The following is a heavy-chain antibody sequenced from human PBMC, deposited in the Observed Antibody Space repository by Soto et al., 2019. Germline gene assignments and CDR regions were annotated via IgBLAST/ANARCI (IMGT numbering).Heavy chain of an antibody. CDR1: GFTFSSYA. D-gene: IGHD3-10*01. J-gene: IGHJ5*01. V-gene: IGHV3-23*01. CDR2: ISGSGDTT. Sequence: EVQLLESGGGLVQPGGSLRLSCAASGFTFSSYAMSWVRQAPGKGLEWVSAISGSGDTTYNADSVKGRFTISRDNSKNTLSLQMTSLRAEDTAIYYCAKTRGPTTPRGLDSWGQGTLVTVSS. CDR3: AKTRGPTTPRGLDS.